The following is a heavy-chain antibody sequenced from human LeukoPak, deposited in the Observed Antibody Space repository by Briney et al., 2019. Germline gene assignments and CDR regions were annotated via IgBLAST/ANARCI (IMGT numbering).Heavy chain of an antibody. CDR1: GFTFDDYG. Sequence: PGGSLRLSCAASGFTFDDYGMSWVRQAPGKGPEWVSGINWNGGSTGYADSVKGRFTISSDNANNSLYLQMNSLRAEDTALYYCARDVTSGWYSDYWGQGTLVTVSS. D-gene: IGHD6-19*01. V-gene: IGHV3-20*04. CDR2: INWNGGST. J-gene: IGHJ4*02. CDR3: ARDVTSGWYSDY.